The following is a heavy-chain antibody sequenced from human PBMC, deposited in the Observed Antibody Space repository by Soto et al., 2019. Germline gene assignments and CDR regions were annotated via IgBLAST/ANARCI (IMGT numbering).Heavy chain of an antibody. CDR1: GGSISNYY. CDR3: AREMGPYSRGWYNNWFDK. CDR2: IYRSGST. D-gene: IGHD6-19*01. V-gene: IGHV4-59*06. J-gene: IGHJ5*02. Sequence: PSETLSLTCTVSGGSISNYYWTWIRQPPGKGLEWIGYIYRSGSTYYNPSLKSRVTISVDTSKNQFSLKLSSVTAADTAVYYCAREMGPYSRGWYNNWFDKWGQGTLVTVSS.